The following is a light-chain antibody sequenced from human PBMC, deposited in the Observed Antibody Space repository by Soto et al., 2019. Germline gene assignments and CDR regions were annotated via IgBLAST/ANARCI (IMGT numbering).Light chain of an antibody. Sequence: DIQMTQSPSTLSASVGDRVTITCRASQSISSWLAWYQQKPGKAPKLLIHEASRLESGVPSRFSGSESGTEFTLTISGLHAEDFATYYCQQYNSYSPTFGPGTKVDIK. V-gene: IGKV1-5*01. J-gene: IGKJ3*01. CDR2: EAS. CDR3: QQYNSYSPT. CDR1: QSISSW.